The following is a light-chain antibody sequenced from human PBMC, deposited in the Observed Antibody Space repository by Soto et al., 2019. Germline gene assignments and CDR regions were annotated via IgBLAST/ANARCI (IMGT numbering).Light chain of an antibody. CDR3: SSYTGTSSTLYV. Sequence: QSALTQPASMSGSPGQSITISCTGSSSDVGRYNYVSWYQQHPGKAPKLVISEVSNRPSGVSDRFSGPKSGNTASLTISGLQSEDEADYYCSSYTGTSSTLYVFGTGTKVTVL. CDR2: EVS. J-gene: IGLJ1*01. V-gene: IGLV2-14*01. CDR1: SSDVGRYNY.